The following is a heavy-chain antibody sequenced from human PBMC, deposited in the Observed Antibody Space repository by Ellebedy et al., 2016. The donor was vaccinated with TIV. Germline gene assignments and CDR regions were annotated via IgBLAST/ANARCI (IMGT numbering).Heavy chain of an antibody. J-gene: IGHJ5*02. D-gene: IGHD3-10*01. CDR1: GGSLSSSPYY. Sequence: SETLSLTCTVSGGSLSSSPYYWAWIRQPPGKGLEWIGSIYHSGSTYYNPSLKSRVTISVDTSKNQFSLKLTSVTAADTAEYYCARWFGELLYVRWFDPWGQGTLVTVSS. CDR3: ARWFGELLYVRWFDP. V-gene: IGHV4-39*01. CDR2: IYHSGST.